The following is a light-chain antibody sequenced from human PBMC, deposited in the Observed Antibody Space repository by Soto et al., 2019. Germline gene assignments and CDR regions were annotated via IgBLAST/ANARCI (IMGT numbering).Light chain of an antibody. V-gene: IGKV1-5*01. CDR3: QQYNTYST. CDR1: QNIRNL. Sequence: DIQISQSPSTQSASVGDSVTITCRASQNIRNLLAWYQQKPGKAPNPLIYDASSLKSGVPSRFSGSGSGTEFTLTISSLQPDDFATYYCQQYNTYSTFGQGTRLEI. J-gene: IGKJ5*01. CDR2: DAS.